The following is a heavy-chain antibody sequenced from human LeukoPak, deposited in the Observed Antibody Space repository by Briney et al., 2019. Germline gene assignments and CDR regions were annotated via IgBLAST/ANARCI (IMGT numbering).Heavy chain of an antibody. CDR1: GGSIRSYY. D-gene: IGHD1-14*01. Sequence: SETLSPTCTVSGGSIRSYYWSWIRQPPGKGLEWIGYIYYSGSTNYNPSLKSRVTISVDTSKNQFSLKLSSVTAADTAMYYCARDPGYGVYNLPIGWGQGTLVTVSS. J-gene: IGHJ4*02. V-gene: IGHV4-59*01. CDR2: IYYSGST. CDR3: ARDPGYGVYNLPIG.